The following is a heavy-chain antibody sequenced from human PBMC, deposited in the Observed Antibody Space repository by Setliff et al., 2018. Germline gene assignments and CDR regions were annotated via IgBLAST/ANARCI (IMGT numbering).Heavy chain of an antibody. J-gene: IGHJ4*02. CDR1: GGSIRNYY. CDR2: IYYSGNT. Sequence: SETLSLTCTVSGGSIRNYYWSWIRQPPGKGLEWIGYIYYSGNTNYNPSLKGRVTISVDTSKNQFSLKLSSVTAADTAVYFCARGSYFDSSGYSPDYFDYWSQGILVTVSS. V-gene: IGHV4-59*01. D-gene: IGHD3-22*01. CDR3: ARGSYFDSSGYSPDYFDY.